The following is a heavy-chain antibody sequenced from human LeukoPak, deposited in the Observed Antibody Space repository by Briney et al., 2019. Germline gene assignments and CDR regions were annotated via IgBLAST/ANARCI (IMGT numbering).Heavy chain of an antibody. CDR2: INHSGST. CDR1: GGSFSGYY. D-gene: IGHD6-6*01. CDR3: ATGGGSSSLFDY. V-gene: IGHV4-34*01. Sequence: KPSETLSLTCAGYGGSFSGYYRSWIRQPPGKGLEWIGEINHSGSTNYNPSLKRRVTISVDTTKNQSSLKLSSVTAADTAVYYCATGGGSSSLFDYWGQGTLVTVSS. J-gene: IGHJ4*02.